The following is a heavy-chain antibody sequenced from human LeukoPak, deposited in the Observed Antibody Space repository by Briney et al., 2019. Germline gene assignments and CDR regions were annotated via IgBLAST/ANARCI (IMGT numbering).Heavy chain of an antibody. V-gene: IGHV3-21*01. CDR1: GFTFSSYS. D-gene: IGHD1-1*01. Sequence: QPGGSLRLSCAASGFTFSSYSMNWVRQAPGKGLEWVPSISSSSSYIYYADSVKGRFTISRDNAKNSLYLQMNSLRAEDTAVYYCARDNGGDWNPLRTFDYWGQGTLVTVSS. CDR3: ARDNGGDWNPLRTFDY. CDR2: ISSSSSYI. J-gene: IGHJ4*02.